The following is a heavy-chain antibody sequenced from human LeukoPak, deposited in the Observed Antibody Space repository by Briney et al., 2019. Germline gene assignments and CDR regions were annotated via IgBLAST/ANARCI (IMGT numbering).Heavy chain of an antibody. D-gene: IGHD4-17*01. V-gene: IGHV4-38-2*01. CDR3: ARYRTVTTYDAFDI. Sequence: PSETLSLTCAVSGYSISSGYYWGWIRQPPGKGLEWIGSIYHSGSTYYNPSLKSRVTISVDTSKNQFSLKLSSVTAADTAVDYCARYRTVTTYDAFDIWGQGTMVTVSS. CDR1: GYSISSGYY. CDR2: IYHSGST. J-gene: IGHJ3*02.